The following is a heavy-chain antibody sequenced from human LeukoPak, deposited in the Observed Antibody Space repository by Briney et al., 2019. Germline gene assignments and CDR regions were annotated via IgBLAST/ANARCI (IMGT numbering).Heavy chain of an antibody. V-gene: IGHV1-18*01. Sequence: APVKVSCKASGYIFRSYGISWVRQAPGQGLEWMGWISGYNGNTKVPQKFQGRVTMTTDTSTTTAYMEVRSLRSDDTAIYYCARDDYGGNSGLFDFWGPGTLVTVSS. CDR3: ARDDYGGNSGLFDF. CDR2: ISGYNGNT. J-gene: IGHJ4*02. CDR1: GYIFRSYG. D-gene: IGHD4-23*01.